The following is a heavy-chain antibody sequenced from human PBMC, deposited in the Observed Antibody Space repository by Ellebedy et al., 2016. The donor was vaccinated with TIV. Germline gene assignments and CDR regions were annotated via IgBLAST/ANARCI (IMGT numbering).Heavy chain of an antibody. CDR3: ARGYCSGGSCFDWFDP. CDR1: GYTFTAYH. CDR2: IYPYNGDT. D-gene: IGHD2-15*01. V-gene: IGHV1-2*02. J-gene: IGHJ5*02. Sequence: ASVKVSCKASGYTFTAYHIHWVRQAPGQGLEWMGWIYPYNGDTNYAQKFQGRVTMTRDTSISTGYMELSGLKSDETAVYYCARGYCSGGSCFDWFDPWGQGTLVTVSS.